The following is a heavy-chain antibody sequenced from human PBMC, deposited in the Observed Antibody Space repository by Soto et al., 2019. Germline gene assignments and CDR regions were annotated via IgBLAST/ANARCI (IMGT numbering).Heavy chain of an antibody. CDR2: IKNDGSSI. CDR3: AREKGVAGISFDF. D-gene: IGHD6-19*01. Sequence: TGGSLRLSCAAAGFTFTTYWMHWIRQAPGKGLVWVSRIKNDGSSISCADSLKGRFTISRDNAKNTLYLQMNSLRVDDTAVYYCAREKGVAGISFDFWGQGTPVTVSS. CDR1: GFTFTTYW. J-gene: IGHJ4*02. V-gene: IGHV3-74*01.